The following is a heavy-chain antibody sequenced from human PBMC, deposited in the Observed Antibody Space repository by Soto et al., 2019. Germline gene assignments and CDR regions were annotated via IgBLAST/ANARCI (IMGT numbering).Heavy chain of an antibody. D-gene: IGHD3-9*01. J-gene: IGHJ4*02. Sequence: EVQLLESGGGLVQPGGSLRLSCAASGFNFNIYAMSWVRQAPGRGLECVSGISGNGGVAYYADSVEGRFTISRDNSKNTLNLQMNGLRAEDTAVYFCARDDARYDVLTAFYFDQWGQGTPVTVSS. V-gene: IGHV3-23*01. CDR2: ISGNGGVA. CDR1: GFNFNIYA. CDR3: ARDDARYDVLTAFYFDQ.